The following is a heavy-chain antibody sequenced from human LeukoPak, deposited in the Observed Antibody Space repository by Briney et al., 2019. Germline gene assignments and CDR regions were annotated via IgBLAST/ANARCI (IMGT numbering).Heavy chain of an antibody. D-gene: IGHD6-13*01. Sequence: ETLSLTCIVSGYSIGTGYNWGWVRQAPGKGLEWVSYISSSSSTIYYADSVKGRFTISRDNAKNSLYLQMNSLRAEDTAVYYCAKAHEQQRVRGAFDIWGQGTMITVSS. V-gene: IGHV3-48*01. CDR3: AKAHEQQRVRGAFDI. J-gene: IGHJ3*02. CDR2: ISSSSSTI. CDR1: GYSIGTGYN.